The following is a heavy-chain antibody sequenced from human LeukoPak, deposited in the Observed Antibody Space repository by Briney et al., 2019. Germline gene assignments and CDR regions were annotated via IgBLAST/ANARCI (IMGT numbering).Heavy chain of an antibody. CDR1: GGSISSSSYY. J-gene: IGHJ2*01. Sequence: SETLSLTCTVSGGSISSSSYYWGWIRQPPGKGLEWIGSIYYSGSTYYNPSLKSRVTISVDTSKNQFSLKLSSVTAADTAVYYCARGGFLGILSSYWYFDLWGRGTLVTVSS. D-gene: IGHD2/OR15-2a*01. V-gene: IGHV4-39*07. CDR2: IYYSGST. CDR3: ARGGFLGILSSYWYFDL.